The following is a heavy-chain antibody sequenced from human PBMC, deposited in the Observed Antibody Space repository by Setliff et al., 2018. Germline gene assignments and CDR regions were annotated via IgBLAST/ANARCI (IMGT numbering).Heavy chain of an antibody. Sequence: PSETLSLTCTVSGGSISSYYWSWIRQPAGKGLEWIGHIYIGGSANYNPSLKSRVTMSIDTSKNQFSLKLNSVTVADMAVYYCAREQWLDPPGYYYMDVWAKGTTVTAP. CDR3: AREQWLDPPGYYYMDV. V-gene: IGHV4-4*07. D-gene: IGHD6-19*01. CDR1: GGSISSYY. CDR2: IYIGGSA. J-gene: IGHJ6*03.